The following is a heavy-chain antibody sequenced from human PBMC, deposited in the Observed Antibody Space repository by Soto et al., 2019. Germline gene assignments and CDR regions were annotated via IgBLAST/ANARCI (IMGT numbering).Heavy chain of an antibody. V-gene: IGHV4-4*02. CDR2: IYHSGST. Sequence: SETLSLTCDVSGGSISSSNWWSWVRQPPGKGLEWIGEIYHSGSTNYNPSLKSRVTISVDKSKNQFSLKLSSVTAADTAVYYCARDIDGGARGVTNWFDPWVHGTLVTVSS. D-gene: IGHD3-10*01. J-gene: IGHJ5*02. CDR1: GGSISSSNW. CDR3: ARDIDGGARGVTNWFDP.